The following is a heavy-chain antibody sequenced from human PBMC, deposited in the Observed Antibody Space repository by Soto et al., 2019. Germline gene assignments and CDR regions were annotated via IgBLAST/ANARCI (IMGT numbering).Heavy chain of an antibody. CDR3: AIDPILLLWFGELLFDAVTTGSDYMDV. Sequence: GGSLRLSCAASGFTFSSYAMSWVRQAPGKGLEWVSAISGSGGSTYYADSVKGRFTISRDNSKNTLYLQMNSLRAEDTAVYYCAIDPILLLWFGELLFDAVTTGSDYMDVWGKGTTVTVSS. V-gene: IGHV3-23*01. CDR1: GFTFSSYA. CDR2: ISGSGGST. J-gene: IGHJ6*03. D-gene: IGHD3-10*01.